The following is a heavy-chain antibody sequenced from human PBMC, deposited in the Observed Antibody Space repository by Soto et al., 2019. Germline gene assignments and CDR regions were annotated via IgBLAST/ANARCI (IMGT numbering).Heavy chain of an antibody. V-gene: IGHV1-46*01. Sequence: EASVKVSCKASGYTFTTYYIHWVRQAPGQGLEWMGIINPSDGTTNYPQRFQGRVTMTRDTSTSTVYMELSSLRYEETAVYYCARGPSDSSGYYSHHLDYWGRGTLVTVSS. D-gene: IGHD3-22*01. CDR3: ARGPSDSSGYYSHHLDY. CDR2: INPSDGTT. J-gene: IGHJ4*02. CDR1: GYTFTTYY.